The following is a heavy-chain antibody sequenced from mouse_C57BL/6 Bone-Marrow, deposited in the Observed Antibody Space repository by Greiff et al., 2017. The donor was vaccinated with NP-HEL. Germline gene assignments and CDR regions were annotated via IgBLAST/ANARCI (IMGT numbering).Heavy chain of an antibody. D-gene: IGHD2-10*02. V-gene: IGHV3-6*01. J-gene: IGHJ2*01. CDR2: ISYDGSH. CDR1: GYSITSGYY. CDR3: ARAYGNYLDY. Sequence: EVKLMESGPGLVKPSQSLSLTCSVTGYSITSGYYWNWIRRFPGNKLEWVGPISYDGSHNYSPSLTNRISITRDTSKNQFFLKLNSVPAEDTATYYCARAYGNYLDYWGQGTTLTVSS.